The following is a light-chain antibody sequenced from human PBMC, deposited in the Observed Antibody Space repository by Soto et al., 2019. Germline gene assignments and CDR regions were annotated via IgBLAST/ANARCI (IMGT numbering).Light chain of an antibody. J-gene: IGKJ2*01. Sequence: DIQMTQSPSTLSASVGDRVTITCRASQSISSWLAWYQQKPGKAPKLLIYKASSLESGVPSRFSGSGSGTEFTLTISNLQPDDFATYYCQQYNSYPHTFGQGTKLEIK. CDR3: QQYNSYPHT. CDR1: QSISSW. V-gene: IGKV1-5*03. CDR2: KAS.